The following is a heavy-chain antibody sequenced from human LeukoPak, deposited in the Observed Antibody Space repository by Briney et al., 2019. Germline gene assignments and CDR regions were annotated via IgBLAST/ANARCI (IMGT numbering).Heavy chain of an antibody. CDR3: AREDFWSGYAEDYYYYGMDV. V-gene: IGHV3-33*01. J-gene: IGHJ6*02. CDR2: IWYDGSNK. D-gene: IGHD3-3*01. Sequence: GGSLRLSCAASGFTFSSYGMHWVRQAPGKGLEWVAVIWYDGSNKYYADSVKGRFTISRDNSKNSLYLQMNSLRAEDTAVYYCAREDFWSGYAEDYYYYGMDVWGQGTTVTVSS. CDR1: GFTFSSYG.